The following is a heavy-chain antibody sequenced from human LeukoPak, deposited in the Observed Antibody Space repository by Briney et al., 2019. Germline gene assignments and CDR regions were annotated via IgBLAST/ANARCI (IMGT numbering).Heavy chain of an antibody. CDR3: AKQRHNWNKRYYFDY. Sequence: SETLSLTCTVSGGSISSSSYYWGWICQPPGKGLEWIGSIYYSGSTYYNPSLKSRVTISVDTSKNQFSLKLSSVTAADTAVYYCAKQRHNWNKRYYFDYWGQGTLVTVSS. CDR2: IYYSGST. V-gene: IGHV4-39*01. J-gene: IGHJ4*02. D-gene: IGHD1/OR15-1a*01. CDR1: GGSISSSSYY.